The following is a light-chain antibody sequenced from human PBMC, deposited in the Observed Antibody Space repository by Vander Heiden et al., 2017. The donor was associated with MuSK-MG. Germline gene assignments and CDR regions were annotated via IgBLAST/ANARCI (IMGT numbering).Light chain of an antibody. CDR2: SNH. CDR1: SSNIGSGY. J-gene: IGLJ1*01. Sequence: QSVLTQPPSASGTPGQRATISCSGSSSNIGSGYVYWYQQLPGSAPKLLIYSNHHRPSGVPDRFSGSKSGTSASLAISGLWSEDEADYYCAAWGDNVSGNVFGTGAKVT. V-gene: IGLV1-47*03. CDR3: AAWGDNVSGNV.